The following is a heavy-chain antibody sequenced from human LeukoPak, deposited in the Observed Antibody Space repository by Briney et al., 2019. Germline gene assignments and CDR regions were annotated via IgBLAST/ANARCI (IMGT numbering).Heavy chain of an antibody. J-gene: IGHJ3*02. Sequence: GGSLRLSCAASGFTFSRYAMAWVRQAPGKGLEWVSSIDAFAGATYYADSVKGRFSISRDDSRSTVYLQMNSLRAEDTAVYYCARDGFDAFDIWGQGTMVTVSS. D-gene: IGHD5-12*01. CDR3: ARDGFDAFDI. CDR1: GFTFSRYA. V-gene: IGHV3-23*01. CDR2: IDAFAGAT.